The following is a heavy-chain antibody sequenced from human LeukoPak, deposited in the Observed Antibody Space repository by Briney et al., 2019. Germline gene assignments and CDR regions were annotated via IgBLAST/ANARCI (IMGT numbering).Heavy chain of an antibody. CDR3: ARGGVVLLWFGTTDDFDY. V-gene: IGHV1-69*04. D-gene: IGHD3-10*01. J-gene: IGHJ4*02. CDR2: IIPILGIA. CDR1: GGTFSSYA. Sequence: SVKVSCKASGGTFSSYAISWVRQAPGQGLEWLGRIIPILGIANYAQKFQGRVTITADKSTSTAYMELSSLRSEDTAVYYCARGGVVLLWFGTTDDFDYWGQGTLVTVSS.